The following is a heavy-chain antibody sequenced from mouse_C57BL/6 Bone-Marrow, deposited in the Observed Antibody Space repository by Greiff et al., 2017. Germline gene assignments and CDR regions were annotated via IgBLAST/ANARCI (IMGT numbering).Heavy chain of an antibody. CDR2: IYPRSGNT. D-gene: IGHD1-1*01. V-gene: IGHV1-81*01. J-gene: IGHJ3*01. CDR1: GYTFTSYG. CDR3: ARRYYGLLAY. Sequence: QVQLQQSGAELARPGASVKLSCKASGYTFTSYGISWVKQRTGQGLEWIGEIYPRSGNTYYNEKFKGKATLTADKSSSTAYMELRSLTSEDSAVYFCARRYYGLLAYWGQGTLVTVSA.